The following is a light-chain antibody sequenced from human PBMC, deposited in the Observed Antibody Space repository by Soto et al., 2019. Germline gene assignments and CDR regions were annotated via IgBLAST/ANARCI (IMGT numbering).Light chain of an antibody. CDR3: QQTFNSPIT. J-gene: IGKJ5*01. V-gene: IGKV1-39*01. CDR2: GAS. CDR1: LSISRY. Sequence: IQMTQSPSPLSASVGDRVIITCRASLSISRYLHWYHQQPRKGPKVLIYGASSLQSGVSSRFSGSGSGTDFTLTISSVRPEDLGSFYCQQTFNSPITFGQGTRLEIK.